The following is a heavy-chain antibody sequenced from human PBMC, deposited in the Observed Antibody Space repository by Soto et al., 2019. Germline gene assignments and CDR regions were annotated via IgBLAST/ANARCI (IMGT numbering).Heavy chain of an antibody. CDR3: ARERWVEPELYSSGMDV. J-gene: IGHJ6*04. CDR1: GDSISSADYY. V-gene: IGHV4-30-4*01. CDR2: IFYSGTT. Sequence: QVQLQESGPGLVRPSQTLSLTCTVSGDSISSADYYWSWIRQTQGKVLEWIGHIFYSGTTYYNPSLKSRITISVDTSKDHFSLRLTSVTAGDTAVYYCARERWVEPELYSSGMDVWGEGTTVTVSS. D-gene: IGHD1-1*01.